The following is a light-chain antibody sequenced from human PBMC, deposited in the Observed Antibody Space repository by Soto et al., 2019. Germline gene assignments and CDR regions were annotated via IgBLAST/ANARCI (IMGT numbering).Light chain of an antibody. CDR2: KAS. Sequence: DIQMTQAPSTLSASVGDRVTVTCRAGQSISSWLAWYQQKPGKAPKLLIYKASSLESGVPSRFSGSRSGTEFTLTISSLQPDDFATYYCQQYNSFSITFGQGTRLEI. V-gene: IGKV1-5*03. J-gene: IGKJ5*01. CDR1: QSISSW. CDR3: QQYNSFSIT.